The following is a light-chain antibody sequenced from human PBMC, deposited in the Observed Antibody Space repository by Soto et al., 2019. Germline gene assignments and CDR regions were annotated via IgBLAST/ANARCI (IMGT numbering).Light chain of an antibody. J-gene: IGLJ2*01. V-gene: IGLV4-69*01. Sequence: QLVLTQSPSASASLGASVKLTCTLSSGHSSYAIAWHQQQPEKGPRYLMKVNGDGSHSKGDGIPDRFSGSSSGAERYLTISSLQSEDEADYYCQTWGNGTVIFGGGTKLTVL. CDR3: QTWGNGTVI. CDR2: VNGDGSH. CDR1: SGHSSYA.